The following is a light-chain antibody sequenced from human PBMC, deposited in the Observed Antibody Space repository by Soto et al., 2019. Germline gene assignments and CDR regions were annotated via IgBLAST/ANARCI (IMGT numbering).Light chain of an antibody. CDR1: ESVSSN. V-gene: IGKV3-15*01. J-gene: IGKJ5*01. Sequence: EGVMTQSPATLSVSPGERATLSCRASESVSSNLAWYQQRPGQAPRLVIYGASTRATGIPDRFSGGGSGTDFTLTISRLEPEDFAVYYCQQYGSSITFGQGTRLEIK. CDR3: QQYGSSIT. CDR2: GAS.